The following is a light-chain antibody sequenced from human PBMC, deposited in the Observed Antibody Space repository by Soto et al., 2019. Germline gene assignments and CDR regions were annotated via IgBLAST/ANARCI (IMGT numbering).Light chain of an antibody. CDR2: ENN. V-gene: IGLV1-40*01. J-gene: IGLJ1*01. CDR3: QSYDSSLSGYV. CDR1: SSNIGAGYE. Sequence: QSVLTQPPSVSEAPGQRVTISCTGSSSNIGAGYEAHWYQQVPGTAPKLLIYENNNRPSGVPDRFSGSKSGTSASLAITGLQAEEEAEYYCQSYDSSLSGYVFGTGTKVTV.